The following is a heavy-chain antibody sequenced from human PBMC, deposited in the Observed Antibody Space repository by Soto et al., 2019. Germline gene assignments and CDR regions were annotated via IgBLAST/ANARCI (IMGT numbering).Heavy chain of an antibody. Sequence: GASVKVSCKASGGTFSSYAISWVRQAPGQGLEWMGGIIPIFGTANYAQKFQGRVTVTADESTSTAYMELSSLRSEDTAVYYCARSGGYVTPYYYYGMDVWGQGTTVTVSS. J-gene: IGHJ6*02. CDR3: ARSGGYVTPYYYYGMDV. D-gene: IGHD5-12*01. CDR2: IIPIFGTA. V-gene: IGHV1-69*13. CDR1: GGTFSSYA.